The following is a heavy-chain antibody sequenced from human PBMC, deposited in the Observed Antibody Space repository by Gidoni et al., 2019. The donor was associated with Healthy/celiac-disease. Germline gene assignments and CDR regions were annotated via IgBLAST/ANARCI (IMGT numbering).Heavy chain of an antibody. Sequence: QVQLVQSRAEVKKPGSSVKVSCKASGGTFSSYAISWVRQAPGQGLGWMGGIIPIFGTANYAQKFQGRVTITADESTSTAYMELSSLRSEDTAVYYCARNGGKYCGGDCYWAIDYWGQGTLVTVSS. CDR1: GGTFSSYA. D-gene: IGHD2-21*01. V-gene: IGHV1-69*01. CDR3: ARNGGKYCGGDCYWAIDY. CDR2: IIPIFGTA. J-gene: IGHJ4*02.